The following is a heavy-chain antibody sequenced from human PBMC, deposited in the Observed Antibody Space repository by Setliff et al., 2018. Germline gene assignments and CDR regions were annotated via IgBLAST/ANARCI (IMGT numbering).Heavy chain of an antibody. CDR3: ARRKYNFWSGFNWFDP. J-gene: IGHJ5*02. V-gene: IGHV4-34*01. CDR2: INHSGST. D-gene: IGHD3-3*01. CDR1: GGSFSGYY. Sequence: SETLSLTCAVYGGSFSGYYWSWIRQPPGKGLEWIGEINHSGSTNYNPSLKGRVTISVDTSKNQFSLKLSSVTAADTAVYYCARRKYNFWSGFNWFDPWGQGTLVTVSS.